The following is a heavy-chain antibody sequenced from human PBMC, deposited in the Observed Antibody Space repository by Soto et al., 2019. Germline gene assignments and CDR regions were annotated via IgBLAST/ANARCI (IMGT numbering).Heavy chain of an antibody. CDR2: ISAHNGDT. CDR1: GYTFTSYG. CDR3: ARVRLSLFDY. Sequence: ASVKVSCKASGYTFTSYGITWVRQAPGQGLEWMGWISAHNGDTTYAQKFQGRVTMTTDTSTRTAYMELRSLRSDDTAVYFCARVRLSLFDYWGQGTLVTVSS. D-gene: IGHD3-10*01. V-gene: IGHV1-18*04. J-gene: IGHJ4*02.